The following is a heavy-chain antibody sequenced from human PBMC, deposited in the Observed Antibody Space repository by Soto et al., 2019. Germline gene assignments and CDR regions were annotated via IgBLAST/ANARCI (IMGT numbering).Heavy chain of an antibody. V-gene: IGHV1-69*06. J-gene: IGHJ6*02. CDR2: IIPIFGTA. CDR3: ARDHYDILTGYDV. D-gene: IGHD3-9*01. Sequence: ASVKVSTKASGGNFSSYAISWVRQAPGQGLEWMGGIIPIFGTANYAQKVQGRVTITADKSTSTAYMELSSLRSEDTAVYYCARDHYDILTGYDVWGQGTTVTVSS. CDR1: GGNFSSYA.